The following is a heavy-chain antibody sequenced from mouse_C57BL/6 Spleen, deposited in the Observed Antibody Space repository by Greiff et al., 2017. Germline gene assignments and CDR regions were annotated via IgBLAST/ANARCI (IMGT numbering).Heavy chain of an antibody. CDR1: GFNIKDYY. Sequence: EVQLQQSGAELVRPGASVKLSCTASGFNIKDYYMHWVKQRPEQGLEWIGRIDPEDGDTEYAPKFQGKATMTADKSSNTAYLQLSSLTSEDTAVYYCTKNYDSRYAMDYWGQGTSVTVSS. V-gene: IGHV14-1*01. D-gene: IGHD1-1*01. CDR3: TKNYDSRYAMDY. CDR2: IDPEDGDT. J-gene: IGHJ4*01.